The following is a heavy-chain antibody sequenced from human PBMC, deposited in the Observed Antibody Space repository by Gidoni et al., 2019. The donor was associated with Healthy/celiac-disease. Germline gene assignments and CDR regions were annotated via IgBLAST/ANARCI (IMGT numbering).Heavy chain of an antibody. CDR3: ARGDLGYCTNGVCPNYYYYGMDV. D-gene: IGHD2-8*01. V-gene: IGHV1-69*09. Sequence: QVQLVQSGAEVKKPGSSVKVSCKASGGTFSSYAISWVRQSPGQGLEWMGRIIPILGIANYSQKFQGRVTITADKSTSTAYMELSSLRSEDTAVYYCARGDLGYCTNGVCPNYYYYGMDVWGQGTTVTVSS. CDR2: IIPILGIA. J-gene: IGHJ6*02. CDR1: GGTFSSYA.